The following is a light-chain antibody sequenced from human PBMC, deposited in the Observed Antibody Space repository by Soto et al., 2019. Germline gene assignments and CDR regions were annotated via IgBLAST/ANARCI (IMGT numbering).Light chain of an antibody. V-gene: IGLV1-40*01. CDR1: SSNIGATFD. CDR2: GNN. J-gene: IGLJ3*02. CDR3: QSYDSSLSGWV. Sequence: QSALTQPPSVSGAPGQRVTISCTGSSSNIGATFDVRWYQQLPGTAPKLLIYGNNNRPSGVPDRFSGSKSGTSASLAITGLQAEDEADYYCQSYDSSLSGWVFGGGTKVTVL.